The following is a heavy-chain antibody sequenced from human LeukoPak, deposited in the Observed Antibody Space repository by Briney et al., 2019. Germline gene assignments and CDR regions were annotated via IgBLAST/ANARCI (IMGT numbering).Heavy chain of an antibody. D-gene: IGHD5-18*01. CDR2: IYTSGST. J-gene: IGHJ5*02. CDR3: ARARLKVRGYSYGLWFDP. CDR1: GGSISSSSYY. V-gene: IGHV4-61*05. Sequence: SETLSLTCTVSGGSISSSSYYWGWIRQPPGKGLEWIGRIYTSGSTNYNPSLKSRVTMSVDTSKNQFSLKLSSVTAADTAVYYCARARLKVRGYSYGLWFDPWGQGTLVTVSS.